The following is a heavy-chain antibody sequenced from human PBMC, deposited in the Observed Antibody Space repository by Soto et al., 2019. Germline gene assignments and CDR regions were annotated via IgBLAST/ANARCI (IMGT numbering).Heavy chain of an antibody. V-gene: IGHV4-59*06. CDR3: ARSEMATTGPYFDY. CDR2: IFYTGNT. J-gene: IGHJ4*02. Sequence: SETLSLTCIVSGGSITSYHWSWIRQFPGKGLEWIGYIFYTGNTYYNPSLKSRVTMSVDTSENQFSLKMSSVTAADTAVYYCARSEMATTGPYFDYWGQGTLVTVSS. D-gene: IGHD5-12*01. CDR1: GGSITSYH.